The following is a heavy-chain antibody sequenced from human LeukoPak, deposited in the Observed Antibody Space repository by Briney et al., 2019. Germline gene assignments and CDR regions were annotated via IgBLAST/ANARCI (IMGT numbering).Heavy chain of an antibody. CDR1: GFTFSTYG. D-gene: IGHD6-13*01. CDR2: IWYNGSQK. J-gene: IGHJ6*02. V-gene: IGHV3-33*01. Sequence: GGSLRLSCAASGFTFSTYGMHWVRQAPGKGLEWVAVIWYNGSQKYYGDSVKGRFTISRDNSQNTLYLQMNSLSVEDTAVYYCATRTAAGTTYYYGMDVWGQGTTVTVSS. CDR3: ATRTAAGTTYYYGMDV.